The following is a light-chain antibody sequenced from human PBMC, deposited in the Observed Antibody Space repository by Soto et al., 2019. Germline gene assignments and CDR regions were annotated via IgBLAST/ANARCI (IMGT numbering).Light chain of an antibody. CDR2: EVT. V-gene: IGLV2-23*02. CDR3: CSYASSSTPYV. CDR1: SSDVGSYNL. J-gene: IGLJ1*01. Sequence: QPALTQPASVSGSPGQSSTISCTGTSSDVGSYNLVSWYQQHPGEAPKLMIYEVTKRPSGVSDRFSGSKSSNTASLTISGLQAEDEADYYCCSYASSSTPYVFGTGTKVTVL.